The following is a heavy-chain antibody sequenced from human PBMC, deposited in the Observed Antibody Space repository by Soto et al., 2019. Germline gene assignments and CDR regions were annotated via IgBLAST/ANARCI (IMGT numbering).Heavy chain of an antibody. CDR1: GGSISSGGYS. J-gene: IGHJ3*02. D-gene: IGHD3-10*01. CDR3: ARGTGEWFGFSDAFDI. Sequence: QLQLQESGSGLVKPSQTLSLTCAVSGGSISSGGYSWSWIRQPPGKGLEWIGYIYHSGSTYYNPSLKSRVTISVDRSKNQFSLKLSSVTAADTAVYYCARGTGEWFGFSDAFDIWGQGTMVTVSS. V-gene: IGHV4-30-2*01. CDR2: IYHSGST.